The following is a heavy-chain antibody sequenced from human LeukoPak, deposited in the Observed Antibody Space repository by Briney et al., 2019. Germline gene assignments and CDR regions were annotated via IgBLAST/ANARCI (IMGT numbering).Heavy chain of an antibody. CDR1: GFTFSDYG. CDR3: AREWWIAARRVYYYYYMDV. CDR2: IRYDGNNK. D-gene: IGHD6-6*01. V-gene: IGHV3-30*02. J-gene: IGHJ6*03. Sequence: GGSLRLSCAASGFTFSDYGAHWVRQAPGKGLEGVAFIRYDGNNKYYADSVKGRFIISRDNSKSTLYLQMNSLRAEDTAVYYCAREWWIAARRVYYYYYMDVWGKGTTVTVSS.